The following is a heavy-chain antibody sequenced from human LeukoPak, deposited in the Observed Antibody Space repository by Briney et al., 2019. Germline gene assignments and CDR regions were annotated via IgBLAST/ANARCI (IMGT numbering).Heavy chain of an antibody. CDR2: TYYRSKWSS. Sequence: SQTLSLTCAISGDSVSGNGAAWNWIRQSPSRGLEWLGWTYYRSKWSSDFAVSVKGRITINPDTSKNQFSLQLNSVTPEDTAVYYCARDPYYGSGRTGYYGMDVWGQGTTVTVSS. V-gene: IGHV6-1*01. D-gene: IGHD3-10*01. CDR3: ARDPYYGSGRTGYYGMDV. J-gene: IGHJ6*02. CDR1: GDSVSGNGAA.